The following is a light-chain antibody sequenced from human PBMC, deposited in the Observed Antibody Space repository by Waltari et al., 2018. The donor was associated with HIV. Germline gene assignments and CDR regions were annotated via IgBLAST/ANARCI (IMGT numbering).Light chain of an antibody. CDR3: AAWDDSLSGWA. V-gene: IGLV1-47*01. CDR1: SSNIGTQY. J-gene: IGLJ3*02. Sequence: QSVLTQPPSASGTPGQRVTISCFGSSSNIGTQYVYWYQQLPGPAPKPLIYKNNQRPSGVTDRFSGSKSGTSASLAISGLRSEDEAEYYCAAWDDSLSGWAFGGGTKLTVL. CDR2: KNN.